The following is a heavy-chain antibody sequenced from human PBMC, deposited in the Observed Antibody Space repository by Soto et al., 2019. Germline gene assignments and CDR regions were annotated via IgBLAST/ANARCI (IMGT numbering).Heavy chain of an antibody. CDR1: GFTFSTVW. J-gene: IGHJ4*02. V-gene: IGHV3-15*07. CDR3: PPLALKYSSGWYEFSD. Sequence: EVHLVESGGGLVKPGGSLRLSCAASGFTFSTVWMNWVRQAPGKGLEWVGRIKSKTDGGTTDYAAPVKGRFTISRDDSKNTLYLQMNSRKTDDTAVYYCPPLALKYSSGWYEFSDWGQGTLVTVSS. CDR2: IKSKTDGGTT. D-gene: IGHD6-19*01.